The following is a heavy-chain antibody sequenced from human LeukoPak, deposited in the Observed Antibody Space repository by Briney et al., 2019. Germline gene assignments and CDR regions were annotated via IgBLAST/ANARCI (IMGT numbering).Heavy chain of an antibody. CDR2: ISWNSGTI. J-gene: IGHJ3*02. D-gene: IGHD2-15*01. Sequence: GGSLRLSCAASGFTFDDYVMNWVRQATGKGLEWVSGISWNSGTIGYADSVKGRFTISRDNAKNSLYLQMNSLRAEDTALYYCVKGAAYHLGDAFDIWGQGTMVTVSS. V-gene: IGHV3-9*01. CDR3: VKGAAYHLGDAFDI. CDR1: GFTFDDYV.